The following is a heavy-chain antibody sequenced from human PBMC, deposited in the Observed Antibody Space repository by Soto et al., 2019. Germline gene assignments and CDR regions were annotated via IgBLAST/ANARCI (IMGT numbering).Heavy chain of an antibody. Sequence: QVQLVQSGAEVKKPGASVKVSCKASGYTFTSYDINWVRQATGQGLEWMGWMNPNSGNTGYAQKFQGRVTXTXXTSRRTAYMELSSLTSEDTAVYYCARERTRIGFDIWGQGTMVTVSS. CDR1: GYTFTSYD. V-gene: IGHV1-8*01. CDR3: ARERTRIGFDI. D-gene: IGHD2-15*01. CDR2: MNPNSGNT. J-gene: IGHJ3*02.